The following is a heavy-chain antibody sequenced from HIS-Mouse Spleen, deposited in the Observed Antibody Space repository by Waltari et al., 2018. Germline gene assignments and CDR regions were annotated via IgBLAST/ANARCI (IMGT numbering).Heavy chain of an antibody. CDR3: ARGRFHSWNDAFDI. CDR2: INHSGST. D-gene: IGHD1-1*01. Sequence: QVQLQQWGAGLLKPSETLSLTCAVYGGSFSGYYWSWIRQPPGKGLEGIGEINHSGSTNYNPSLKSRVTISVDTSKNQFSLKLSSVTAADTAVYYCARGRFHSWNDAFDIWGQGTMVTVSS. V-gene: IGHV4-34*01. J-gene: IGHJ3*02. CDR1: GGSFSGYY.